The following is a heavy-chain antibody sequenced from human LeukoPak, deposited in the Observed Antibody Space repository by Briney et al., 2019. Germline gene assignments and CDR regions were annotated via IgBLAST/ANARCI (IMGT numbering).Heavy chain of an antibody. J-gene: IGHJ4*02. CDR3: ARGVYFFDY. V-gene: IGHV3-21*01. D-gene: IGHD3-10*01. Sequence: GGSLRLSCAASGFTFSSYSMNWVRQAPGEGLEWVSSISSSDDYRYYADSVKGRFTISRDNAKNSLYLRMNSLRAEDTAVYYCARGVYFFDYWGQGTLVTVSS. CDR1: GFTFSSYS. CDR2: ISSSDDYR.